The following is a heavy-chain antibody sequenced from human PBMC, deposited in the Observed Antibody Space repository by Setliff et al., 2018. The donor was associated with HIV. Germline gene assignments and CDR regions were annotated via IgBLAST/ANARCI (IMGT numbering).Heavy chain of an antibody. V-gene: IGHV3-74*01. CDR1: GLNFTNYW. Sequence: GGSLRLSCATSGLNFTNYWMHWVRQAPGKGLVWVSRINIDGSSAKYADFVKGRFTVSRDNAKGTLYPQMNTLRPDDTAVYFCATGCSGGSCFDHWGQGNMVTVSS. CDR3: ATGCSGGSCFDH. D-gene: IGHD2-15*01. CDR2: INIDGSSA. J-gene: IGHJ4*02.